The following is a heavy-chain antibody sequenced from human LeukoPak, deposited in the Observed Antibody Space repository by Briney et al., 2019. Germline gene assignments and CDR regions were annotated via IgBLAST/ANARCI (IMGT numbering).Heavy chain of an antibody. D-gene: IGHD2-2*01. J-gene: IGHJ4*02. CDR1: GFTFSSYS. Sequence: PGGSLRLSCAASGFTFSSYSMNWVRQAPGKGLEWVSSISSSSSYIYYADSVKGRFTISRDNAKNSLYLQMNSLRAEDTAVYYCARGLSEVVPAAIFHWGQGTLVTVSS. CDR2: ISSSSSYI. CDR3: ARGLSEVVPAAIFH. V-gene: IGHV3-21*01.